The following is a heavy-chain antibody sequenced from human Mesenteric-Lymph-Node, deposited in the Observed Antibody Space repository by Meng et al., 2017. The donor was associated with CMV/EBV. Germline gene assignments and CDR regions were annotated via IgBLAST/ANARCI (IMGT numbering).Heavy chain of an antibody. V-gene: IGHV3-74*01. D-gene: IGHD6-6*01. Sequence: GGSLRLSCAASGFIFSSYWMHWVRQAPGKGLLWVSRINGDGSITTYADSVKGRFTISRDNAKNTLYLQMNSLRAEDTAVYYCVRENQYEYSSSGYGYWGQGTLVTVSS. J-gene: IGHJ4*02. CDR3: VRENQYEYSSSGYGY. CDR1: GFIFSSYW. CDR2: INGDGSIT.